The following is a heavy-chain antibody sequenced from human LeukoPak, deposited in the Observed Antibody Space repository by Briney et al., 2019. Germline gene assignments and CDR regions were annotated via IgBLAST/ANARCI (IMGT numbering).Heavy chain of an antibody. CDR2: ISYDGSNK. J-gene: IGHJ6*03. D-gene: IGHD2-8*01. CDR3: AKDRGGCTNGVCSHMDV. CDR1: GFTFSSYG. V-gene: IGHV3-30*18. Sequence: PGGSLRLSCAASGFTFSSYGMHWVRQAPGKGLEWVAVISYDGSNKYYADSVKGRFTISRDNSKNTLYLQMNSLRAEDTAVYYCAKDRGGCTNGVCSHMDVWGKGTTVTVSS.